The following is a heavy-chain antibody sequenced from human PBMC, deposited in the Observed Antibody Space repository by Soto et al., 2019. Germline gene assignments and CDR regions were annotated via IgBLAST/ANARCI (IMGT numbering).Heavy chain of an antibody. CDR2: IWYDGSNK. Sequence: GGSLRLSCAASGFTFSSYGMHWVRQAPGKGLEWVAVIWYDGSNKYYADSVKGRFTISRDNSKNTLYLKMNSLRAEDTAVYYCAIVGCSSTSCYAGDYYYYYMGVWGKGTTVTVS. J-gene: IGHJ6*03. CDR3: AIVGCSSTSCYAGDYYYYYMGV. D-gene: IGHD2-2*01. V-gene: IGHV3-33*01. CDR1: GFTFSSYG.